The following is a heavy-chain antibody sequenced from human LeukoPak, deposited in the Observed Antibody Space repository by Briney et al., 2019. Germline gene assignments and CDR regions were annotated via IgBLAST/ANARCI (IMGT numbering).Heavy chain of an antibody. J-gene: IGHJ6*02. CDR1: GFTFDDYA. CDR2: ISWNSGSI. CDR3: AKDLGYSGYNYYYYGMDV. Sequence: GRSLRLSCAASGFTFDDYAMHWVRQAPGKGLEWVSGISWNSGSIGYADSVKGRFTISRDDAKNSLYLQMNSLRDEDTALYYCAKDLGYSGYNYYYYGMDVWGQGTTVTVSS. D-gene: IGHD5-12*01. V-gene: IGHV3-9*01.